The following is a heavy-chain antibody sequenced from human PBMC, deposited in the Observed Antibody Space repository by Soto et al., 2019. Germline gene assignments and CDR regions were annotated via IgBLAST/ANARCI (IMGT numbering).Heavy chain of an antibody. CDR3: ARGCSSASCYYY. CDR2: VSFRGDI. Sequence: EVQLVESGGGLVKPGGSLRLSCTASGFMFSSYTMNWVRQAPGKGLEWVSSVSFRGDIYYADSLEGRGTISRDDAKNSLYLQMNRLRAEDTAVYYCARGCSSASCYYYWGQGTLVTVSS. D-gene: IGHD2-2*01. CDR1: GFMFSSYT. J-gene: IGHJ4*02. V-gene: IGHV3-21*01.